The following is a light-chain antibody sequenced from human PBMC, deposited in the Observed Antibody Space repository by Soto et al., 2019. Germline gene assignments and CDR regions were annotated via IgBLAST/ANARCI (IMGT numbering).Light chain of an antibody. CDR3: SSYAGSNNLGV. Sequence: QSVLTQPPSASGSPGQSVTISCTGTSNDVGGYNYVSWYQQHPGKAPILMIFEVNKRPSGVPDRFSGSRSGNTASLTVSGLQAEDEADYYCSSYAGSNNLGVFGGGTKLTVL. CDR2: EVN. J-gene: IGLJ3*02. CDR1: SNDVGGYNY. V-gene: IGLV2-8*01.